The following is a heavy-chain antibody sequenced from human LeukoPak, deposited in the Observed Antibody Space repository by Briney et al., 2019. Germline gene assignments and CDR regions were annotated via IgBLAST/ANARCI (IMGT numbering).Heavy chain of an antibody. CDR3: AKVAPPRVLGTDY. V-gene: IGHV3-53*01. Sequence: PGGSLRLSCAVSGFTVSGDYMSWVRQAPGKGLEWVSVIYSGGATYYADSVKGRFTISRDNSKNTLYLQMNSLRAEDTAVYYCAKVAPPRVLGTDYWGQGTLVTVSS. CDR1: GFTVSGDY. CDR2: IYSGGAT. D-gene: IGHD4/OR15-4a*01. J-gene: IGHJ4*02.